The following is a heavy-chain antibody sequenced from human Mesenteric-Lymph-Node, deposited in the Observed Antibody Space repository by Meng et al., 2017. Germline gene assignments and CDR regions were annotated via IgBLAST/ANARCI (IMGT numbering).Heavy chain of an antibody. CDR2: INHSGST. CDR1: GGSFSGYY. J-gene: IGHJ4*02. D-gene: IGHD6-13*01. V-gene: IGHV4-34*01. CDR3: ARGGGNSWYIDY. Sequence: QVQLQQWGAGLLKPSETLSLACAVHGGSFSGYYWSWIRQPPGKGLEWFGEINHSGSTNYNPSLKSRVTISVDTSKNQFSLKLSSVTAADTAVYYCARGGGNSWYIDYWGQGTLVTVSS.